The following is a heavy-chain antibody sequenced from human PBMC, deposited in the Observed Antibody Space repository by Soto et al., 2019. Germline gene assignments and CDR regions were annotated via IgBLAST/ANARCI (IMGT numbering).Heavy chain of an antibody. D-gene: IGHD6-6*01. CDR1: GFRFSSYW. J-gene: IGHJ6*02. CDR2: INQDTSYR. Sequence: PGGSLRLSCVASGFRFSSYWMTWVRQAPGKGLEWVAIINQDTSYRYYVDSVEGRFTISRDNAKNSLYLQMNSLRAEDTAVYYCAREYSSSSGYYYYYGMDVWGQGTTVTVSS. V-gene: IGHV3-7*01. CDR3: AREYSSSSGYYYYYGMDV.